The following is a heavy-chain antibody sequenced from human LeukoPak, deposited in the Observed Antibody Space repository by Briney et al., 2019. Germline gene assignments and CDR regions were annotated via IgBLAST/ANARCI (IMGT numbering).Heavy chain of an antibody. D-gene: IGHD6-6*01. CDR2: ISSSGSTI. V-gene: IGHV3-48*03. CDR3: ARAYSSSSGRGY. CDR1: GFTFSSYE. J-gene: IGHJ4*02. Sequence: GGSLRLSCAASGFTFSSYEMNWVRQAPGKGLEWVSYISSSGSTIYYADSVKGRFTISRDYAKNSLYLQMNSLRAEDTAVYYCARAYSSSSGRGYWGQGTLVTVSS.